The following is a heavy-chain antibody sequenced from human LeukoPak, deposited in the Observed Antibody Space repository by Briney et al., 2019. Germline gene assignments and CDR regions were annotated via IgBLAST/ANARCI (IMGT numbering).Heavy chain of an antibody. CDR3: ARERSSTGGHNWFDP. CDR1: GGYIITSGHY. D-gene: IGHD4-23*01. V-gene: IGHV4-39*07. J-gene: IGHJ5*02. CDR2: VYYTGVT. Sequence: SETLSLTCTVSGGYIITSGHYWGWIRQPPGKGLEWIGSVYYTGVTSTNPFFRSRMSITVDTSKTPFSLNLTSVTAADAAVYYCARERSSTGGHNWFDPWGQGTLVTVSS.